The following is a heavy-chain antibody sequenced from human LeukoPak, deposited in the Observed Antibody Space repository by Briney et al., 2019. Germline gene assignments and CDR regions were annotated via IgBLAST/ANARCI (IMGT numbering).Heavy chain of an antibody. J-gene: IGHJ6*02. CDR2: ISSSSSYI. D-gene: IGHD2-2*01. CDR1: GYTFSSYS. CDR3: ARVESLYCSSTSCYPNYYYGMDV. V-gene: IGHV3-21*01. Sequence: GGSLRLSCAASGYTFSSYSMNWVRQAPGKGLEWVSSISSSSSYIYYADSVKGRFTISRDNAKNSLYLQMNSLRVEDTAVYYCARVESLYCSSTSCYPNYYYGMDVWGQGTTVTVSS.